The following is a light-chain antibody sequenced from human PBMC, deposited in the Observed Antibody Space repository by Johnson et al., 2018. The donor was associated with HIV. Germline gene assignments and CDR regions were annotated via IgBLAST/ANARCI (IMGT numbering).Light chain of an antibody. Sequence: QSVLTQPPSVSAAPGQKVTISCSGTSSNIGNNYVSWYQQLPGTAPKLLIYDNNKRPSGIPDRFSGSKSGTSATLGITGLQTGYEADYYCGTWDTSLSVYVVGNGTKVTVL. CDR1: SSNIGNNY. J-gene: IGLJ1*01. CDR3: GTWDTSLSVYV. CDR2: DNN. V-gene: IGLV1-51*01.